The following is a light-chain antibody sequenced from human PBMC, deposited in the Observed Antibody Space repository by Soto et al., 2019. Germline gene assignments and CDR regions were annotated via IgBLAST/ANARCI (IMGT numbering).Light chain of an antibody. CDR3: HQSRDWPLT. CDR2: DAL. V-gene: IGKV3-11*01. Sequence: EIVLTQSPATLSLSPGERATLSCRASQSVSSNLAWYQQKPGQAPRLLVYDALNRATGIPVRYSGSESGTDFTLTLSSLEPEGLAVYYCHQSRDWPLTFGGGTKVEIK. J-gene: IGKJ4*01. CDR1: QSVSSN.